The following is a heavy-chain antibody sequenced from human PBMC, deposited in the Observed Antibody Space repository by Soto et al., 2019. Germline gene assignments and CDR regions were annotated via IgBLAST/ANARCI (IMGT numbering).Heavy chain of an antibody. Sequence: QVQLVQSGAEVKKPGSSVKVSCKASGGTFSGYAISWVRQAPGQGLEWMGGIIPIFGTANYAQKFQGRVTITADESTSTAYMELSSLRSEDTAVYYCAISGLYVTDYGGNFNYWGQGTLVTVSS. CDR3: AISGLYVTDYGGNFNY. J-gene: IGHJ4*02. CDR1: GGTFSGYA. V-gene: IGHV1-69*12. D-gene: IGHD4-17*01. CDR2: IIPIFGTA.